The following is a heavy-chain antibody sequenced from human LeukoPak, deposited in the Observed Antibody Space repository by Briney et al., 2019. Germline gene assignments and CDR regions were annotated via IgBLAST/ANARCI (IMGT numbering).Heavy chain of an antibody. V-gene: IGHV4-39*01. CDR2: IYYTGST. J-gene: IGHJ4*02. CDR1: GGSISSSSYY. Sequence: PSETLSLTCTASGGSISSSSYYWDWIRQPPGKGLEWIGNIYYTGSTYYNPSLKSRVTISVDTSKYQFSLKLSSVTAADTAVYYCARQGYYDSSGPLPDYWGQGTLVTVSS. CDR3: ARQGYYDSSGPLPDY. D-gene: IGHD3-22*01.